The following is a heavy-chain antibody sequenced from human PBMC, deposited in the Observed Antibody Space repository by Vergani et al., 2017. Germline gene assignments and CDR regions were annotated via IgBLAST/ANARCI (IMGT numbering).Heavy chain of an antibody. Sequence: EVQLLESGGDLVQPGGSLRLSCAASGFSFTTYAMSWVRQAPGKGLEWVSTINTNGDYTRYVESVKDRFTISKDNSKSTLYLEMKSLRAEDTAIYYCAKGGWNYWFDSWGQGTLVIVS. D-gene: IGHD1-1*01. V-gene: IGHV3-23*01. J-gene: IGHJ5*01. CDR3: AKGGWNYWFDS. CDR1: GFSFTTYA. CDR2: INTNGDYT.